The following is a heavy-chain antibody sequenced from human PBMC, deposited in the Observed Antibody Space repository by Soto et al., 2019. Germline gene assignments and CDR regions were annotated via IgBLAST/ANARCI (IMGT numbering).Heavy chain of an antibody. CDR2: ISAYNGNT. Sequence: GASVKVSCKASGYTFTSYGISWVRQAPGQGLEWMGWISAYNGNTNYAQKLQGRVTMTTDTSTSTAYMELRSLRSDDTAVYYCARDVRGYSYGLFDYWGQGTLVTVSS. J-gene: IGHJ4*02. CDR3: ARDVRGYSYGLFDY. CDR1: GYTFTSYG. V-gene: IGHV1-18*01. D-gene: IGHD5-18*01.